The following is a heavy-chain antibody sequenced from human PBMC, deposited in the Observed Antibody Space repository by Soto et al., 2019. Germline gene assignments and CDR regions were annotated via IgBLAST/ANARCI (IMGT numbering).Heavy chain of an antibody. D-gene: IGHD3-22*01. Sequence: GASVKVSCKASGYTFTSYAMHWVRQAPGQRLEWMGWINAGNGNTKYSQKFQGRVTITRDTSASTAYMELSSLRSEDTAVYYCAYAYYYDSSGYYLPYYYYGMDVWGQGTTVTVSS. CDR1: GYTFTSYA. J-gene: IGHJ6*02. CDR2: INAGNGNT. V-gene: IGHV1-3*01. CDR3: AYAYYYDSSGYYLPYYYYGMDV.